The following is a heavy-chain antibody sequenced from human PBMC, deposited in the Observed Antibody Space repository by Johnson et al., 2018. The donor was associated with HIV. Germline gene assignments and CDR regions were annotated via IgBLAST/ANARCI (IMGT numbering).Heavy chain of an antibody. V-gene: IGHV3-7*02. CDR2: IKQDGSEK. Sequence: VQLVESGGGVVQPGGSLRLSCAASGFTFSSYWMTWVRQAPGKGLEWVANIKQDGSEKYYVDSVKGRFTISRDNAKNSLYLQMNSLRAEDTAVYYCARARIRDRGDAFDIWGQGTMVTVSS. CDR3: ARARIRDRGDAFDI. D-gene: IGHD2-15*01. CDR1: GFTFSSYW. J-gene: IGHJ3*02.